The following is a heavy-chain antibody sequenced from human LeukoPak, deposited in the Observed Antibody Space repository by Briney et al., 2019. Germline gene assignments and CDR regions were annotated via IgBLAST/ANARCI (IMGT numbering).Heavy chain of an antibody. Sequence: VASVKVSCKASGYTFTSYGISWVRQAPGQGLEWMGWISAYNGNTNYAQKLQGRVTMTTDTSTSTAYMELRSLRSDDTAVYYCARDVGVVAVAATQASGYWGQGTLVTVSS. D-gene: IGHD2-15*01. CDR2: ISAYNGNT. CDR3: ARDVGVVAVAATQASGY. V-gene: IGHV1-18*01. J-gene: IGHJ4*02. CDR1: GYTFTSYG.